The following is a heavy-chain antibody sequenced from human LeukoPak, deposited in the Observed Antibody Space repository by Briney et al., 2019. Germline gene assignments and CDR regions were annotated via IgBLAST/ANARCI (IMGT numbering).Heavy chain of an antibody. J-gene: IGHJ4*02. CDR3: ARRGILTDPFDY. V-gene: IGHV5-51*01. Sequence: GGPMKISCQGSGYILTSYWIGLVRPVPGKGLGWMGIIYPGDSDTRYSPSFQGQVTISADKSISTAYLQWSSLKASDTARYYCARRGILTDPFDYWGQGTLVTVSS. D-gene: IGHD3-9*01. CDR1: GYILTSYW. CDR2: IYPGDSDT.